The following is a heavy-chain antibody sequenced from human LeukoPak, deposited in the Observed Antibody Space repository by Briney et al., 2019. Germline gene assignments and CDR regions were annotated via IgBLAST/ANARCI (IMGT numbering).Heavy chain of an antibody. CDR3: ARDRELVRRYFDY. D-gene: IGHD6-13*01. CDR2: INAGNGNT. CDR1: GYTFTSYA. V-gene: IGHV1-3*01. Sequence: ASVKVSCKASGYTFTSYAMHWVRQAPGQRLEWMGWINAGNGNTKYSQKFQGRVTITRDTSASTAYMELSSLRSEDTAVYYCARDRELVRRYFDYWGQGTLVTVSS. J-gene: IGHJ4*02.